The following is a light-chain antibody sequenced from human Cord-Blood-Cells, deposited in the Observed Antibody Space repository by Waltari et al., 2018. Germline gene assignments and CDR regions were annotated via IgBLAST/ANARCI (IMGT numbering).Light chain of an antibody. Sequence: QSALTQPAPVSGSPGQSITISCTGTSSEAGSYNLVSWYQQHPGKAPKLMIYESSKRPSGVSNRFSGSKSGNTASLTISGLQAEDEADYYCCSYAGSSTLVFGGGTKLTVL. V-gene: IGLV2-23*01. J-gene: IGLJ3*02. CDR2: ESS. CDR1: SSEAGSYNL. CDR3: CSYAGSSTLV.